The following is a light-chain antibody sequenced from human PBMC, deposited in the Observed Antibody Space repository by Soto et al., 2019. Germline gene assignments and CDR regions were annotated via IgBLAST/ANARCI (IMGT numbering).Light chain of an antibody. V-gene: IGLV1-40*01. CDR1: SCNIGACYD. CDR2: GNS. J-gene: IGLJ2*01. Sequence: QSVLTQPASVSGAPGQRVTISCTGSSCNIGACYDVYWYQQLPGTAPKLLIYGNSNRPSGVPDRFSGSKSGTSASLAITGLQAEDEADYYCQSYDSSRSGAVFGGGTKLTVL. CDR3: QSYDSSRSGAV.